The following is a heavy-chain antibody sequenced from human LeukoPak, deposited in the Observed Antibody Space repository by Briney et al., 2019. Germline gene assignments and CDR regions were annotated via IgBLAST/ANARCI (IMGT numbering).Heavy chain of an antibody. CDR3: AKDSSQGGDYFDS. D-gene: IGHD3-16*01. CDR1: GFTFATYA. V-gene: IGHV3-23*01. Sequence: GGSLRLSCAASGFTFATYAMSWVRQAPGKGLEWVSTITSGLTPHYADSVKGRFSISRDNSKNTVYLQMNSLRAEDTAIYYCAKDSSQGGDYFDSWGQGTLVTVSS. CDR2: ITSGLTP. J-gene: IGHJ4*02.